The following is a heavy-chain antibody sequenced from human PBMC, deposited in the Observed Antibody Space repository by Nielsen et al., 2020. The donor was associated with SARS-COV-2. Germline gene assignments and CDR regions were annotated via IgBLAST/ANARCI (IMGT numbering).Heavy chain of an antibody. V-gene: IGHV3-74*03. CDR1: GFTFSSYS. D-gene: IGHD6-13*01. CDR2: ITSDGTNT. CDR3: ARDANIGASGKLFDY. J-gene: IGHJ4*02. Sequence: GESLKISCAASGFTFSSYSMHWVRQVPGKGLVWVSHITSDGTNTMDADSVRGRFTVSRDNAKNTLYLQMNSLRAEDTAVYYCARDANIGASGKLFDYWGQGTLVTVSA.